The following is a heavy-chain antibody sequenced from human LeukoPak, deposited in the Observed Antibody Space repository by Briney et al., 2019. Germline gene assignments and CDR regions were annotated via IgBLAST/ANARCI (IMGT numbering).Heavy chain of an antibody. CDR1: GGSISSYY. J-gene: IGHJ4*02. D-gene: IGHD6-19*01. CDR2: IYYSGST. Sequence: PSETLSLTCTVSGGSISSYYWSWIRQPPGKGLEWIGYIYYSGSTNYNPSLKSRVTISVDTSKNQFSLKLSSVTAADTAVYYCARRRRNARGWYFDYWRQGTLVTVSP. CDR3: ARRRRNARGWYFDY. V-gene: IGHV4-59*08.